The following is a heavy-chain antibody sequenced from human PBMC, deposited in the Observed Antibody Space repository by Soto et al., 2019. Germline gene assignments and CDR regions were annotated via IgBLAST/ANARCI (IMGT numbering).Heavy chain of an antibody. CDR2: IWYDGSNK. J-gene: IGHJ6*03. Sequence: GGSLRLSCAASGFTFSSYGMHWVRQAPGKGLEWVAVIWYDGSNKYYADSVKGRFTISRDNSKNTLYLQMNSLRAEDTAVYYCARDAWIYRVAVSSSLAPYYYMDVWGKGTTVTVSS. CDR1: GFTFSSYG. CDR3: ARDAWIYRVAVSSSLAPYYYMDV. D-gene: IGHD6-6*01. V-gene: IGHV3-33*01.